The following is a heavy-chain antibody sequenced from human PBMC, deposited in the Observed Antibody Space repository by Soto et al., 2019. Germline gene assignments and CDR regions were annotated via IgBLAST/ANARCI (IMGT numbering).Heavy chain of an antibody. CDR3: ARIGTREVWSSYGSYSSYYCVDG. D-gene: IGHD5-18*01. J-gene: IGHJ6*03. CDR1: GFSLSNAGMG. CDR2: IFSNDEK. Sequence: QVTVRESGPVLVKPTETLTLTCTVSGFSLSNAGMGVSWIRQPPGKALEWLAHIFSNDEKSYSTSLKSRLTISKNPPNSQVVLIMTSIHPLDTATYSCARIGTREVWSSYGSYSSYYCVDGWGKGTTVTVCS. V-gene: IGHV2-26*01.